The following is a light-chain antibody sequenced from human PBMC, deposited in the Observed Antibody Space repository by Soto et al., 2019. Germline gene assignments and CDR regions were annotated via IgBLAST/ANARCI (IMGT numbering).Light chain of an antibody. CDR3: QSYDSRLSGVL. V-gene: IGLV1-40*01. CDR2: GNT. Sequence: QSVLTQPPSVSGAPGQRVTISCTGSSSNIGAHYDVHWYQQLPGTAPKLLIYGNTNRPSGVPDRFSGSESGTSASLAITGLQAEDEADYYCQSYDSRLSGVLFGGGTKLTVL. J-gene: IGLJ2*01. CDR1: SSNIGAHYD.